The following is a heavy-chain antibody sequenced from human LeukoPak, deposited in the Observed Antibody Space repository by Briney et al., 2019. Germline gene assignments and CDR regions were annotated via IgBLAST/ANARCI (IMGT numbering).Heavy chain of an antibody. D-gene: IGHD3-10*01. V-gene: IGHV3-73*01. CDR1: GFTFRSYA. CDR2: IRSKANSYAT. CDR3: TRRLWFGELFTDY. Sequence: GGPLRLSCAASGFTFRSYAMSWVRQASGKGLEWVGRIRSKANSYATAYAASVKGRFTISRDDSKNTAYLQMNSLKTEDTAVYYCTRRLWFGELFTDYWGQGTLVTVSS. J-gene: IGHJ4*02.